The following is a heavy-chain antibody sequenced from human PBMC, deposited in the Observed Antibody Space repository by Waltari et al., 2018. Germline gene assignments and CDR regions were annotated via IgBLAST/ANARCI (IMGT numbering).Heavy chain of an antibody. CDR1: GFSFSIKG. V-gene: IGHV3-64*01. Sequence: EVQLVESGGGLVQPGGSLRLSCAASGFSFSIKGRDWVRQAPGKGLEYVSAISSNGVSTYYANSMKGRLSISRDNSKNTLYLQMGSLRAEDMAVYYCARSPDQPDSLDYYMDVWGKGTTVTVSS. J-gene: IGHJ6*03. D-gene: IGHD2-21*01. CDR2: ISSNGVST. CDR3: ARSPDQPDSLDYYMDV.